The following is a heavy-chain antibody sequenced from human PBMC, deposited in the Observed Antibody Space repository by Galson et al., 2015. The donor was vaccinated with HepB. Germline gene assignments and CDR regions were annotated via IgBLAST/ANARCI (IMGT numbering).Heavy chain of an antibody. CDR3: AKEGGAYYDYIWGSYRPAAFDI. CDR2: ISYDGNNK. CDR1: GFTYRDYS. D-gene: IGHD3-16*02. J-gene: IGHJ3*02. V-gene: IGHV3-30*04. Sequence: SLRLSCAASGFTYRDYSMRCVRQAPGKGLEWVAVISYDGNNKYYADSVKGRFTISRDNSKNTLYLQMNSLRAEDTAVYYCAKEGGAYYDYIWGSYRPAAFDIWGQGTMVTVSS.